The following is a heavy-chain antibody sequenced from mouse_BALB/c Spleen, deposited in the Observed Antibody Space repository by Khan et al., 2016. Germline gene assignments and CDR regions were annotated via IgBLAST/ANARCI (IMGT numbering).Heavy chain of an antibody. CDR2: IDPENGDT. Sequence: VQLQQSGAELVRSGASVKLSCTASGFNIKDYYMHWVKQRPEQGLEWIGWIDPENGDTEYAPKFQGKATLTADTSSTPAYLQLSSLTSEDTAVYYCNAGFAYWGQGTLVTVSA. CDR3: NAGFAY. CDR1: GFNIKDYY. J-gene: IGHJ3*01. V-gene: IGHV14-4*02.